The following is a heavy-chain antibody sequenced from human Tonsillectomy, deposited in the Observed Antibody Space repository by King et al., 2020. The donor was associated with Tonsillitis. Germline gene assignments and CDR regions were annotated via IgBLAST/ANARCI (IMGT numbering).Heavy chain of an antibody. CDR3: ARLGTIAGAGSVDY. J-gene: IGHJ4*02. CDR1: GFTFSDYW. D-gene: IGHD6-13*01. V-gene: IGHV3-11*05. Sequence: HGQLVQSGGGLVKPGGSLRLSCAASGFTFSDYWMTWIRQAPGKGLEWVSYVSSSSTYTYYADSVKGRFTVSRDDAKNSLYLQMSSLRAEDSAAYYCARLGTIAGAGSVDYWGQGTLVTVSS. CDR2: VSSSSTYT.